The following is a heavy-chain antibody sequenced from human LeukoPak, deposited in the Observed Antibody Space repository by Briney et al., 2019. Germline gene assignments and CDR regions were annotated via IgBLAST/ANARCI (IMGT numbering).Heavy chain of an antibody. Sequence: AGGSLRLSCAASGFTFSSYAMHWVRQAPGKGLEYVSAISSNGGSTYYANSVKGRFTISRDNSKNTLYLQMGSLRAEDMAVYYCARDNYDFWSGYPRFDYWGQGTLVTVSS. CDR2: ISSNGGST. V-gene: IGHV3-64*01. CDR3: ARDNYDFWSGYPRFDY. CDR1: GFTFSSYA. J-gene: IGHJ4*02. D-gene: IGHD3-3*01.